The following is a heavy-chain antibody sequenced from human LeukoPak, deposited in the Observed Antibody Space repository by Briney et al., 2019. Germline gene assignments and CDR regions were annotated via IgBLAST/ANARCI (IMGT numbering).Heavy chain of an antibody. Sequence: GGSLRLTCAASGFTFSSYSMNWVRQAPGKGLEWVSSISISSSYIYYADSVKGRFTISRDNAKNSLYLQMNSLRAEDTAVYYCARGLGGSYDFWSGYLGPFDIWGQGTMVTVSS. CDR3: ARGLGGSYDFWSGYLGPFDI. J-gene: IGHJ3*02. CDR1: GFTFSSYS. D-gene: IGHD3-3*01. CDR2: ISISSSYI. V-gene: IGHV3-21*01.